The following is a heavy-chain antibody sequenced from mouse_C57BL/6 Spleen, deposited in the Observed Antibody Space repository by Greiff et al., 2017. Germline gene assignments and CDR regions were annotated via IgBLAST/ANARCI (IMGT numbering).Heavy chain of an antibody. CDR2: IWSGGST. J-gene: IGHJ4*01. Sequence: QVQLQQSGPGLVQPSQSLSITCTVSGFSLTSYGVHWVRQSPGKGLEWLGVIWSGGSTDYNAAFISRLSISKDNSKSQVFFKMNSLQADDTAIYYCARITTVVDAMDYWGQGTSVTVSS. CDR3: ARITTVVDAMDY. CDR1: GFSLTSYG. D-gene: IGHD1-1*01. V-gene: IGHV2-2*01.